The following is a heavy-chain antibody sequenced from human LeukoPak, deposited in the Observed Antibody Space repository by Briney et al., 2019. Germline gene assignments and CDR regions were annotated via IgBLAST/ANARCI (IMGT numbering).Heavy chain of an antibody. Sequence: SETLSLTCTVSGGSIRSYFWSWIRQPPGKGLEWIGYVYYSGSTNYNPSLKSRVTISVDTSKKQFSLKLSSVTAADTAVYYCARRPDGTSHLDYGAQGTLVTVSS. CDR3: ARRPDGTSHLDY. D-gene: IGHD6-6*01. J-gene: IGHJ4*02. V-gene: IGHV4-59*08. CDR2: VYYSGST. CDR1: GGSIRSYF.